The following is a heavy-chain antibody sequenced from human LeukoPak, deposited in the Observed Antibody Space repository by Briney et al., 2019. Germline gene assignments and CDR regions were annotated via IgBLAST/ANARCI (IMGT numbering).Heavy chain of an antibody. CDR2: SGSGAST. V-gene: IGHV3-23*01. Sequence: GGSLRLSCLTSGFTFSTNAMSWVRQAPGKGLEWISGSGSGASTYYADSVTGRFTISRDNSRNTLYLQMNSLRGDDTAVYYCAKDVGKWESLHFFDYWGQGTLVTASS. J-gene: IGHJ4*02. D-gene: IGHD1-26*01. CDR3: AKDVGKWESLHFFDY. CDR1: GFTFSTNA.